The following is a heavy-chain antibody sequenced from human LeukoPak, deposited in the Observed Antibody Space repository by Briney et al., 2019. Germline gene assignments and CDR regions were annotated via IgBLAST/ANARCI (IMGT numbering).Heavy chain of an antibody. CDR3: ASKTYYSPYYYYGMDV. CDR2: IYSGGST. Sequence: GGSLRLSCAASGFTVSSNYMSWVRQAPGKGLEWVSVIYSGGSTYYADSVKGRFTISRDNSKNTLYLQTNSLRAEDTAVYYCASKTYYSPYYYYGMDVWGQGTTVTVSS. V-gene: IGHV3-53*01. CDR1: GFTVSSNY. D-gene: IGHD3-10*01. J-gene: IGHJ6*02.